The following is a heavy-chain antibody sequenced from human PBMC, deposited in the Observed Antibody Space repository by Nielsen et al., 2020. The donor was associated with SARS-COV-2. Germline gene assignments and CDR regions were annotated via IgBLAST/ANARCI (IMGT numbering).Heavy chain of an antibody. CDR1: GYTFTSYG. CDR2: ISAYNGNT. D-gene: IGHD4-17*01. J-gene: IGHJ6*02. V-gene: IGHV1-18*01. Sequence: ASVKVSCKASGYTFTSYGISWVRQAPGQGLEWMGWISAYNGNTNYSQKFQGRVTITRDTSASTAYMELSSLRSEDTAVYYCARNSDYGDTNRYYYYGMDVWGQGTTVTVSS. CDR3: ARNSDYGDTNRYYYYGMDV.